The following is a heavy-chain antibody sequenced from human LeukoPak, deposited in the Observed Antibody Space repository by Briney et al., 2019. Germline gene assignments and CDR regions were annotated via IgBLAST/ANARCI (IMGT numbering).Heavy chain of an antibody. V-gene: IGHV4-59*08. CDR3: ARQTAYYYGSGTYRFDY. CDR2: IYYSGST. D-gene: IGHD3-10*01. CDR1: GGSISSYY. Sequence: TASETLSLTCTVSGGSISSYYWSWIRQPPGKGLEWIGYIYYSGSTNYNPSLKSRVTISVDTSENQFSLKLTSVTAADTAVYYCARQTAYYYGSGTYRFDYWGQGTLVTVSS. J-gene: IGHJ4*02.